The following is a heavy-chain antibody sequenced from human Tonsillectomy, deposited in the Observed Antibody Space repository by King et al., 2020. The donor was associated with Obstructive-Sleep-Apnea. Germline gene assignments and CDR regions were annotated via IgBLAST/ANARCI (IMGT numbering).Heavy chain of an antibody. Sequence: QLQESGPGLVKPSGTLSPTCAVSGGSISSSNWWSWVRQPPGKGLEWIGEIYHSGSTNYNPSLKSRVTISVDKTKNQFSLKLSSVTAADTAVYYCARERGRNGSYPDYWGQGTLVTVSS. V-gene: IGHV4-4*02. CDR2: IYHSGST. CDR1: GGSISSSNW. J-gene: IGHJ4*02. D-gene: IGHD1-26*01. CDR3: ARERGRNGSYPDY.